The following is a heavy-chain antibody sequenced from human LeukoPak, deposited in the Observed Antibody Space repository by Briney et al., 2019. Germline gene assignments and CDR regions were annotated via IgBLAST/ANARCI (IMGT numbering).Heavy chain of an antibody. CDR3: ARDQVQVFDY. CDR1: GGSITSGSYD. V-gene: IGHV4-61*02. CDR2: IYTSGST. J-gene: IGHJ4*02. Sequence: SETLSLTCTVSGGSITSGSYDWSWIRQPAGKGLEWIGRIYTSGSTNYNTSLKSRVTISMDTSKNQFSLKLSSVTAADTAVYYCARDQVQVFDYWGQGILVTASS. D-gene: IGHD1-1*01.